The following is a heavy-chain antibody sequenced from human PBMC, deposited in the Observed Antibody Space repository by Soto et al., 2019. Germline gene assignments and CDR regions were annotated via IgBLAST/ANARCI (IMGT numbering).Heavy chain of an antibody. CDR2: ISGSGTS. D-gene: IGHD3-22*01. CDR3: AKVITTDISYWYGMDV. Sequence: GGSLILSCAASGFTFSSYPMVWVRQAPGKGLEGISSISGSGTSYYSDSVKGRFTISRDNSENTLYLQMNSLRAEDTAIYYCAKVITTDISYWYGMDVWGQGTTVTVSS. J-gene: IGHJ6*02. CDR1: GFTFSSYP. V-gene: IGHV3-23*01.